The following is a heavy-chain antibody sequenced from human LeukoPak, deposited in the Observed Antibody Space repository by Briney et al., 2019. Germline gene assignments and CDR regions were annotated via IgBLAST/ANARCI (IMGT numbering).Heavy chain of an antibody. V-gene: IGHV3-21*01. Sequence: GGSLRLSCAASGFTFSSYSMNWVRQAPGKGLEWVSSISSSSSYIYYADSVKGRFTISRDNAKNSLYLQMNSLRAEDTAVYYCAKHKEDYGDSCLDDYWGQGTLVTVSS. CDR2: ISSSSSYI. CDR3: AKHKEDYGDSCLDDY. CDR1: GFTFSSYS. J-gene: IGHJ4*02. D-gene: IGHD4-17*01.